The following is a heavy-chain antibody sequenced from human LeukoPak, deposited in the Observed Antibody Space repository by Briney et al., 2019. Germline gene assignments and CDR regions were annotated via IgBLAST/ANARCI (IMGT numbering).Heavy chain of an antibody. V-gene: IGHV1-2*02. D-gene: IGHD1-26*01. CDR1: GYTFTGYY. CDR3: ARVPGGSYERGFPFDY. J-gene: IGHJ4*02. CDR2: INPNSGGT. Sequence: ASVKVSCKASGYTFTGYYMHWVRQAPGQGLEWMGWINPNSGGTNYAQKLQGRVTMTRDTSISTAYMELSRLRSDDTAVYYCARVPGGSYERGFPFDYWGQGTLVTVSS.